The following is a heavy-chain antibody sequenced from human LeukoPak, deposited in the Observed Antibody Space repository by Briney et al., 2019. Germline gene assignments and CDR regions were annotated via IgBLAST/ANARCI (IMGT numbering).Heavy chain of an antibody. CDR1: GYTFKDHG. Sequence: GGSLRLSCAASGYTFKDHGMSWVRQAPGKGLEWVPGINWNGGSTGYADSVKGRFTISRDNAKNSLYLQMNSLRDEDTALYYCASPDIVVVPAAMVSPWGQGTMVTVSS. CDR2: INWNGGST. V-gene: IGHV3-20*04. D-gene: IGHD2-2*01. J-gene: IGHJ3*01. CDR3: ASPDIVVVPAAMVSP.